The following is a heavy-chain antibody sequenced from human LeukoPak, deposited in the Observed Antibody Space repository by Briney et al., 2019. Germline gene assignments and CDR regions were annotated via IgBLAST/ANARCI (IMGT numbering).Heavy chain of an antibody. V-gene: IGHV3-7*04. Sequence: PGGSLRLSCAASGFTFSSYAMSWVRQAPGKGLEWVANIKEDGSEKYYVDSVKGRLTISRDTAKSSLYLQMNSLRAEDTAVYYCARLRAGDYFDYWGQGTLVTASS. J-gene: IGHJ4*02. CDR3: ARLRAGDYFDY. D-gene: IGHD6-19*01. CDR1: GFTFSSYA. CDR2: IKEDGSEK.